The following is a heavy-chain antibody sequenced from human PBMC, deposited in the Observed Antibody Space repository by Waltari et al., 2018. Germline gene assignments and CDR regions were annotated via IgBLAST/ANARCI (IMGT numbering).Heavy chain of an antibody. J-gene: IGHJ4*02. CDR1: GFTFSSYA. Sequence: EVQLLESGGGLVQPGGSLRLSCAASGFTFSSYAMSWVRQAPGKGLGWVSVIYSGGSTYYADSWKGRFTISRDNSKNTVYLQMNSLRAEDTAVYYCAKDLWESYWGQGTLVTVSS. V-gene: IGHV3-23*03. D-gene: IGHD1-26*01. CDR3: AKDLWESY. CDR2: IYSGGST.